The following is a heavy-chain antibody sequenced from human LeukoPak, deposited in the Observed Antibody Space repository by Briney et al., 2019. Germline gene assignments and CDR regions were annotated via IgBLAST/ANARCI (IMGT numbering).Heavy chain of an antibody. CDR2: ISWNSGSI. D-gene: IGHD4-11*01. Sequence: GGSLRLSCAASGFTFDDYAMHWVRQAPGKGLEWVSGISWNSGSIGYADSVKGRFTISRDNAKNSLYLQMNSLRAEDTALYYCAKDLLAYLQGFEYWGQGTLVTVSS. J-gene: IGHJ4*02. CDR3: AKDLLAYLQGFEY. V-gene: IGHV3-9*01. CDR1: GFTFDDYA.